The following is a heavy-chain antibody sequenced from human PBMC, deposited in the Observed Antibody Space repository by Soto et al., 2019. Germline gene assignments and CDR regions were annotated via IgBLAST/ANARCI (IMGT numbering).Heavy chain of an antibody. Sequence: VQLLESGGALVQPGGSLRLSCAASGFTFSSYAMTWVRQAPGKGLEWVSVIRSRGDVTYYADSVKGRFTISRDNSRSTLYLHLDNLRAEDTAVYYCAKQQGPGTPYYYAMDVW. V-gene: IGHV3-23*01. J-gene: IGHJ6*01. CDR3: AKQQGPGTPYYYAMDV. CDR1: GFTFSSYA. CDR2: IRSRGDVT. D-gene: IGHD1-1*01.